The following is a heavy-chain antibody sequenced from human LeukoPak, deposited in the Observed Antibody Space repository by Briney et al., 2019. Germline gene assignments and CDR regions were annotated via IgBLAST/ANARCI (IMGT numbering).Heavy chain of an antibody. D-gene: IGHD4-23*01. CDR1: GGSISSSSYY. CDR3: ARLDYVGNWYFDL. Sequence: PSETLSLTCTVSGGSISSSSYYWGWIRQHPGKGLEWIGYIYNSGSTYYNSSLKSRVTISLDTSKNQFSLKLSSVTAADTAVYYCARLDYVGNWYFDLWGRGTLVTVSS. J-gene: IGHJ2*01. V-gene: IGHV4-31*03. CDR2: IYNSGST.